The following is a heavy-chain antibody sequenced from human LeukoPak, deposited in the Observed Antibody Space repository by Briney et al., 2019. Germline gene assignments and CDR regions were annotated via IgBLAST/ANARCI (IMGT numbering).Heavy chain of an antibody. CDR1: GGSISSYY. CDR3: ARDGRAAGYSSSWTLYFDY. D-gene: IGHD6-13*01. Sequence: SETLSLTCTVSGGSISSYYWSWIRQPPGKGLEWIGYIYYSGSTNYNPSLKSRVTISVDTSKNQFSLKLSSVTAADTAVYYCARDGRAAGYSSSWTLYFDYWGQGTLVTVSS. J-gene: IGHJ4*02. CDR2: IYYSGST. V-gene: IGHV4-59*01.